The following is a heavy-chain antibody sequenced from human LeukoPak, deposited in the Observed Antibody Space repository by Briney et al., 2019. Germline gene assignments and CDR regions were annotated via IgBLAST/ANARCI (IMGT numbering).Heavy chain of an antibody. J-gene: IGHJ5*02. CDR3: ARLVMVRGVDNWFDP. CDR1: GGSFSGYY. Sequence: PSETLSLTCAVYGGSFSGYYWSWLRQPPGKGLEWIGEINHSGSTNYNPSLKSRVTISVDTSKNQFSLKLSSVTAADTAVYYCARLVMVRGVDNWFDPWGQGTLVTVSS. D-gene: IGHD3-10*01. CDR2: INHSGST. V-gene: IGHV4-34*01.